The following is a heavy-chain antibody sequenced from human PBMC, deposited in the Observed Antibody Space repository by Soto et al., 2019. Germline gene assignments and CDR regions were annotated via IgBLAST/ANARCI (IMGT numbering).Heavy chain of an antibody. D-gene: IGHD6-19*01. CDR2: IIPLYST. CDR3: ARDPGIAVVGRGTSFEH. CDR1: GDTFRNYA. J-gene: IGHJ4*02. Sequence: QVQLVQSGAEVKKPGSSVKVSCKASGDTFRNYAFTWVRQAPGQGLEWMGTIIPLYSTRYAQKFQRRVTMTADESTSTVYMDLSSLKSDDTAVYYCARDPGIAVVGRGTSFEHWGQGTLVTVSS. V-gene: IGHV1-69*18.